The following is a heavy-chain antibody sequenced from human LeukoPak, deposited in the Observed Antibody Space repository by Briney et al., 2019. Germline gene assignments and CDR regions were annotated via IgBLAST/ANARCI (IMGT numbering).Heavy chain of an antibody. CDR3: ARTGDDAFDI. CDR2: ISSSSSYI. CDR1: GFTFNTYN. Sequence: GGSLRLSCAASGFTFNTYNMNWVRQAPGKGLEWVSSISSSSSYIYYADSVKGRFTISRDNAKNSLYLQMNSLRAEDTAVYYCARTGDDAFDIWGQGTMVTVSS. D-gene: IGHD1-1*01. V-gene: IGHV3-21*01. J-gene: IGHJ3*02.